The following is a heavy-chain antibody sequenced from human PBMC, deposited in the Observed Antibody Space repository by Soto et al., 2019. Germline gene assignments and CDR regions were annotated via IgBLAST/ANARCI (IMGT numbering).Heavy chain of an antibody. Sequence: SETLSLTCTVSGGSISTSGYYWGWIRQPPGKGLQWIGTIYYSGTTYYNPSLKSRVTLSVDTSKNQFSVNLTSVTAADTAVYYCARDRPAYDYIWGASGFWGQGTLVTVSS. CDR3: ARDRPAYDYIWGASGF. CDR1: GGSISTSGYY. J-gene: IGHJ4*02. CDR2: IYYSGTT. D-gene: IGHD3-16*01. V-gene: IGHV4-39*02.